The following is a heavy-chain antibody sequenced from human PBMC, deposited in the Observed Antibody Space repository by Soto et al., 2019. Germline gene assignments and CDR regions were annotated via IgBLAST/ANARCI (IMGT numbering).Heavy chain of an antibody. V-gene: IGHV3-21*01. Sequence: EVQLVESGGDLVKPGGSLRLSCAASGFIFSSYSMNWVRQAPGKGLEWVSSISSSSTYIYYADSVKGRFALSRDNAKNSLYLQMNSLRAEDTAVYYCARPRSGSYFLGDFDYWGQGTLVTVSS. CDR3: ARPRSGSYFLGDFDY. CDR2: ISSSSTYI. J-gene: IGHJ4*02. D-gene: IGHD3-10*01. CDR1: GFIFSSYS.